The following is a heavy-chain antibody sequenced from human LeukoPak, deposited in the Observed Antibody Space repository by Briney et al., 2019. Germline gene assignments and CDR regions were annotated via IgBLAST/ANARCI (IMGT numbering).Heavy chain of an antibody. CDR2: IYPGDSDT. Sequence: GESLKISCKGSGYSFTSYWIGWVHQMPGKGLEWMGIIYPGDSDTRYSPSFQGQVTISADKSISTAYLQWSSLKASDTAMYYCARHLRERYYDFWSGFGDPWGQETLVTVSS. CDR3: ARHLRERYYDFWSGFGDP. V-gene: IGHV5-51*07. CDR1: GYSFTSYW. D-gene: IGHD3-3*01. J-gene: IGHJ5*02.